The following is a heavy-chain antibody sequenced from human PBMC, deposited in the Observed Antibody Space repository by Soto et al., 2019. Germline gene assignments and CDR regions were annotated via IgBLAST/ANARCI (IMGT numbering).Heavy chain of an antibody. J-gene: IGHJ4*02. CDR2: ISASGGST. D-gene: IGHD3-16*01. CDR1: GFTFSRYA. V-gene: IGHV3-23*01. CDR3: APPGGTADY. Sequence: EQLLESGGGLVQPGGSLRLSCAASGFTFSRYAMSWVRQAPGKGLEWVSAISASGGSTYYAGSVKGRFTISRDNSKNTLYLQRDSRRAEDTAVYYCAPPGGTADYWGQGTLVTVSS.